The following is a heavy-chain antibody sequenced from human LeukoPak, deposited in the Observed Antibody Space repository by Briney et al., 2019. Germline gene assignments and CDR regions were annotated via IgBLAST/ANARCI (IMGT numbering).Heavy chain of an antibody. Sequence: GGSLRLSCAASGFTFSRYWMSWVRQAPGKGLEWVANIKQDGSEKYYVDSVKGRFTISRDNAKNSLYLQMNSLRAEDTAIYYCARDFSSSSTAYFQHWGQGTLVTVSS. J-gene: IGHJ1*01. D-gene: IGHD6-6*01. CDR3: ARDFSSSSTAYFQH. CDR2: IKQDGSEK. CDR1: GFTFSRYW. V-gene: IGHV3-7*01.